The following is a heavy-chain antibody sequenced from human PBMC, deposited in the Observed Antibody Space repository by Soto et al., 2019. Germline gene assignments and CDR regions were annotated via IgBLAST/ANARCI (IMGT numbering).Heavy chain of an antibody. D-gene: IGHD1-1*01. J-gene: IGHJ4*02. Sequence: GVSLRLSCAASGFTFSSYAMSWVRQAPGRGLEWVSTITYSGVSTYYTDSVQGRFTISRDNSKNTLFLQMNSLRADDTAVYYCAKLYKNAWPIDYWGQGTLVTVSS. CDR1: GFTFSSYA. CDR3: AKLYKNAWPIDY. CDR2: ITYSGVST. V-gene: IGHV3-23*01.